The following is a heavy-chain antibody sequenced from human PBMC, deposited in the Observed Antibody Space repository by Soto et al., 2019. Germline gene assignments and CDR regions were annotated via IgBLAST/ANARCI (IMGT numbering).Heavy chain of an antibody. CDR2: ISGTGEKT. D-gene: IGHD2-15*01. CDR3: AKGGTAYCSGGTCYHPFDY. V-gene: IGHV3-23*01. CDR1: GFTFTNYA. J-gene: IGHJ4*02. Sequence: GGSLRLSCAASGFTFTNYAMHWVRQTPGKGLEWVSTISGTGEKTFYADAVKGRFTISRDNSKSTLFVQMNSLEAEDTAVYYCAKGGTAYCSGGTCYHPFDYWGQGTLVTVSS.